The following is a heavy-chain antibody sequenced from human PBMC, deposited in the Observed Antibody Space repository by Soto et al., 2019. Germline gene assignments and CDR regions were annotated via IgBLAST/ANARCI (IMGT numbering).Heavy chain of an antibody. CDR1: GFTFSNYG. V-gene: IGHV3-30*18. D-gene: IGHD6-13*01. J-gene: IGHJ4*02. CDR2: ISYDASDT. CDR3: GKDPGYSNSWPFDY. Sequence: QVQLVESGGGVVQPGRSLRLSCAASGFTFSNYGMYCVRQAPGKGLEWVAVISYDASDTYYADSVKGRFTISRDNYKRTLFLQMNSLRTDDTAVYYCGKDPGYSNSWPFDYWGQGTLVTVSS.